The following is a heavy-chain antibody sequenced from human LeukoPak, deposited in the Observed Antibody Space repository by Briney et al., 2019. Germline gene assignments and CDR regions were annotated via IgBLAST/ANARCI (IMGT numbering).Heavy chain of an antibody. CDR1: GFTFNSYA. CDR2: ISGSGGST. V-gene: IGHV3-23*01. CDR3: AKVSSSGSDSDY. J-gene: IGHJ4*02. Sequence: GGSLRLSCAASGFTFNSYAMSWVRQAPGKGLEWVSGISGSGGSTYYADSVKGRFTISRDNSKNTLYLQMNSLRAEDTAVYYCAKVSSSGSDSDYWGQGTLVTVSS. D-gene: IGHD3-22*01.